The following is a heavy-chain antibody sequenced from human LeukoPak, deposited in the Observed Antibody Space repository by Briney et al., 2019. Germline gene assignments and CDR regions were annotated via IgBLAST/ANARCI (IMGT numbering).Heavy chain of an antibody. Sequence: GGSLRLSCAASGFTFSSYAMSWVRQAPGKGRGWVSAISGSGGSTYYADSVKGRFTISRDNSKNTLYLQMNSLRAEDTAVYYCAKNVPGGYYYYMDVWGKGTTVTVSS. CDR2: ISGSGGST. CDR1: GFTFSSYA. D-gene: IGHD3-10*02. CDR3: AKNVPGGYYYYMDV. V-gene: IGHV3-23*01. J-gene: IGHJ6*03.